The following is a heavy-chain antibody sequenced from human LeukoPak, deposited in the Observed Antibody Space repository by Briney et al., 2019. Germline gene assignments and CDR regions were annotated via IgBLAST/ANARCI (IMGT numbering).Heavy chain of an antibody. J-gene: IGHJ6*02. CDR2: ISSDGGGT. Sequence: GRSLRLSCAASGFTFDDYAMHWVRQAPEKGLVWVSRISSDGGGTSSADSVKGRFTISRDNAKNTLYLQMNSLRAEDTAVYYCARGLAGAVNGMDVWGQGTTVTVSS. V-gene: IGHV3-74*01. D-gene: IGHD6-19*01. CDR3: ARGLAGAVNGMDV. CDR1: GFTFDDYA.